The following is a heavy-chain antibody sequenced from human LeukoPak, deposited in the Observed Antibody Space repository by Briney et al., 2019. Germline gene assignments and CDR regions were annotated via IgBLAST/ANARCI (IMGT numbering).Heavy chain of an antibody. Sequence: PGGSLRLSCEGSGFTFSSYGMHWVRQAPGKGLEWVAVISYDGSNKYYADSVKGRFTISRDNSKNTLYLQMNSLRAEDTAVYYCAKDPPSGSSGWYYFDYWGQGTLVTVSS. CDR3: AKDPPSGSSGWYYFDY. CDR1: GFTFSSYG. J-gene: IGHJ4*02. CDR2: ISYDGSNK. D-gene: IGHD6-19*01. V-gene: IGHV3-30*18.